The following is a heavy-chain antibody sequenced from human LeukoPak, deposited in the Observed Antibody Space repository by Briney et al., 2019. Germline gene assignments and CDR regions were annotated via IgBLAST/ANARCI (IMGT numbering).Heavy chain of an antibody. J-gene: IGHJ3*02. Sequence: PGGSLRLSCAASGFTFSSYWMSWVRQAPGKGLEWVANIKQDGSEKYYVDSVKGRFTISRDNAKNSLYLQMNSLRAEDTAVYYCARESREGLLWFGEQIAFDIWGQGTMVTVSS. CDR3: ARESREGLLWFGEQIAFDI. V-gene: IGHV3-7*01. CDR1: GFTFSSYW. D-gene: IGHD3-10*01. CDR2: IKQDGSEK.